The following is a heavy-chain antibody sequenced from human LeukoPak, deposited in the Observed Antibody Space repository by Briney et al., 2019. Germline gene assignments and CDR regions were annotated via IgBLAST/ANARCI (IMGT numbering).Heavy chain of an antibody. J-gene: IGHJ5*02. V-gene: IGHV3-9*01. Sequence: HAGGSLRLSCAASGFTFDDYAMHWVRQAPGKGLEWVSGISWNSGSIGYADSVKGRFTISRDNAKNTLYLQMNSLRAEDTAVYYCAKVKRPDYGDYPNWFDPWGQGTLVTVSS. CDR2: ISWNSGSI. CDR3: AKVKRPDYGDYPNWFDP. CDR1: GFTFDDYA. D-gene: IGHD4-17*01.